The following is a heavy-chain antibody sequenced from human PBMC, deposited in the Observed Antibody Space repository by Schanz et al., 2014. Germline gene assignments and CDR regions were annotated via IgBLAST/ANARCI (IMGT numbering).Heavy chain of an antibody. Sequence: VQLVESGGALVQPGGSLRLSCSASGFTFSDSWMTWVRQAPGKGLEWVANIKEDGSVRNHVASLEGRFTISRDNAKKSLYLQLNSRRAEDTAVYYCAKLDGYAYGSMGQEYFDYWGQGTLVAVS. D-gene: IGHD5-18*01. CDR3: AKLDGYAYGSMGQEYFDY. CDR2: IKEDGSVR. CDR1: GFTFSDSW. J-gene: IGHJ4*02. V-gene: IGHV3-7*01.